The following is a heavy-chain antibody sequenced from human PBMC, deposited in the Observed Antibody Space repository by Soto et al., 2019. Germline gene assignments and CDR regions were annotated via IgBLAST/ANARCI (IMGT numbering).Heavy chain of an antibody. CDR2: ISWDGGST. CDR3: AKDIVGGKAHYYGRDV. V-gene: IGHV3-43D*03. J-gene: IGHJ6*02. Sequence: GGSLRLSSAASGFTFDDYAMHWVRQAPGKGLEWVSLISWDGGSTYYADSVKGRFTISRDNSKNSLYLQMNSLRAEDTALYYCAKDIVGGKAHYYGRDVWGQGTTVTVSS. CDR1: GFTFDDYA. D-gene: IGHD2-15*01.